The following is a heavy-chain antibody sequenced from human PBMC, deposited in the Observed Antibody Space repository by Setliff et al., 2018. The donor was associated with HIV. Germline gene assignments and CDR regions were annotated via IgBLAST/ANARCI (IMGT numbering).Heavy chain of an antibody. D-gene: IGHD3-22*01. J-gene: IGHJ4*02. CDR1: GYTFTSYY. V-gene: IGHV1-46*01. Sequence: EASVKVSCKASGYTFTSYYMHWVRQAPGQGLEWMGIINPSGGSTSYAQKFQGRVTMTRDTSTSTGYMELSSLRSEDTAVYYCASQGYYYDSSGYYPFDYWGQGTLVTVSS. CDR3: ASQGYYYDSSGYYPFDY. CDR2: INPSGGST.